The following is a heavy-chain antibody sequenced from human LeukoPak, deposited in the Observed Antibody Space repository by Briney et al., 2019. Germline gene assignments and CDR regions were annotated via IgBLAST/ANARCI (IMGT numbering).Heavy chain of an antibody. CDR3: ARDKKGPIDY. CDR1: GYSISSDYF. CDR2: IYHSGST. V-gene: IGHV4-38-2*02. Sequence: SETLSLTCTVSGYSISSDYFWGWIRQPPGKGLEWIGSIYHSGSTYYNPSLKSRVTISVDTSKNQFSLKLSSVTAADTAVYYCARDKKGPIDYWGQGTLVTVSS. J-gene: IGHJ4*02.